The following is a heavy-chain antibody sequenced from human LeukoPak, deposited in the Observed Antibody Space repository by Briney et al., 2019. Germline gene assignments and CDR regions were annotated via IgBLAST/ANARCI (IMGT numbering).Heavy chain of an antibody. J-gene: IGHJ6*03. V-gene: IGHV4-30-4*08. CDR1: GGSISSGDYY. D-gene: IGHD3-22*01. CDR3: ARDYYDSSGPGEYYYYMDV. Sequence: SETLSLTCTVSGGSISSGDYYWSWIRQPPGKGLEWIGYIYYSGSTYYNPSLKSRVTISVDTSKNQFSLKLSSVTAADTAVYYCARDYYDSSGPGEYYYYMDVWGKGTTVTVSS. CDR2: IYYSGST.